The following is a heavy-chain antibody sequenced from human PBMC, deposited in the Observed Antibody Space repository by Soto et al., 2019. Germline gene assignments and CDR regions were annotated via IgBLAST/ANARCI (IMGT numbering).Heavy chain of an antibody. CDR1: GLTFSSYN. CDR3: ARDGSGSYHTDY. D-gene: IGHD1-26*01. J-gene: IGHJ4*02. CDR2: ISSSTSTI. Sequence: PGGSLRLSCAASGLTFSSYNMNWVRQAPGKGLEWISYISSSTSTIYYADSVKGRFTISRDNAKNSLFLQMNSLRDEDTAVYYCARDGSGSYHTDYWGQGTLVTVSS. V-gene: IGHV3-48*02.